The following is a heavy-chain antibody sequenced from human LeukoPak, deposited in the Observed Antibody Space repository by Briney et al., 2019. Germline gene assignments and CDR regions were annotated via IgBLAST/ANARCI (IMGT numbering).Heavy chain of an antibody. J-gene: IGHJ5*02. CDR3: ARGQKEYSSSSATQRFDP. CDR2: IIPIFGIA. Sequence: SVKVSCKASGGTFSSYAISWVRQAPGQGLEWMGRIIPIFGIANYAQKFQGRVTITADKSTSTAYMELSSLGSEDTAVYYCARGQKEYSSSSATQRFDPWGQGTLVTVSS. V-gene: IGHV1-69*04. CDR1: GGTFSSYA. D-gene: IGHD6-6*01.